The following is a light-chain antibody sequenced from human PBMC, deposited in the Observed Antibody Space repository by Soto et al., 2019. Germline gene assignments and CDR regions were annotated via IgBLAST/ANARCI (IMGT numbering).Light chain of an antibody. V-gene: IGKV1-39*01. CDR2: GAS. CDR3: QQSFSSRRT. Sequence: DIQLTQSPSSLSASVGDRVTISCRASQNIRTLLNWYQQKPGKAPKILIQGASTLRSDVPSRFSGSGAGTEFTLAINTLQPEDFAIYYCQQSFSSRRTFGQGTRVEVK. CDR1: QNIRTL. J-gene: IGKJ1*01.